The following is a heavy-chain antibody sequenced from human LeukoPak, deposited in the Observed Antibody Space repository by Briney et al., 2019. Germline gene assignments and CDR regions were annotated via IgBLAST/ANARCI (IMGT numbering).Heavy chain of an antibody. D-gene: IGHD6-19*01. CDR2: IVGSGGIT. CDR3: AKTTVGYSSGRYPGWPADS. CDR1: GFTFGSFA. J-gene: IGHJ4*02. Sequence: GGSLRLSCAASGFTFGSFAMNWVRQAPGKGLEWVSGIVGSGGITYYADSVQGRFTISRDNSKNTVYLQMNSLRDEDTAIYYCAKTTVGYSSGRYPGWPADSWGQGAPVIVSS. V-gene: IGHV3-23*01.